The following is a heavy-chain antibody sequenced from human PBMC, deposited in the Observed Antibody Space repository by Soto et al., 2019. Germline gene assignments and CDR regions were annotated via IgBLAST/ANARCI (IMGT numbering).Heavy chain of an antibody. CDR2: IVVGSGNT. D-gene: IGHD3-10*01. Sequence: SVKVSCKASGFTFTSSAVQWVRQARGQRLEWIGWIVVGSGNTNYAQKFQERVTITRDMSTSTAYMELSSLRSEDTAVYYCAAGTMVRRVRIALGVVWGQGTLVTVSS. CDR1: GFTFTSSA. V-gene: IGHV1-58*01. CDR3: AAGTMVRRVRIALGVV. J-gene: IGHJ4*02.